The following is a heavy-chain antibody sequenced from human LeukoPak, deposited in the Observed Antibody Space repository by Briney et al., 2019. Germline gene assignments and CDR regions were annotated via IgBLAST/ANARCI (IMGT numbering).Heavy chain of an antibody. CDR2: ISYDGSNK. D-gene: IGHD2-8*01. V-gene: IGHV3-30-3*01. Sequence: GGSLRLSCAASGFTFSSYAMHWVRQAPGKGLEWVAVISYDGSNKYYADSVKGRFTFFRDNSKNTLYLQMNSLRAEDTAVYYCARGGYCTNGVCSRTRAEYFQHWGQGTLVTVSS. CDR1: GFTFSSYA. CDR3: ARGGYCTNGVCSRTRAEYFQH. J-gene: IGHJ1*01.